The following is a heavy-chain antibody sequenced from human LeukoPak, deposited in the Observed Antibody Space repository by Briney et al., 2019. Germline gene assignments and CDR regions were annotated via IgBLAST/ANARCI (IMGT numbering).Heavy chain of an antibody. V-gene: IGHV1-18*01. CDR3: ARDRAGLGATDY. CDR2: ISAYNGNT. CDR1: GYTFTSYG. D-gene: IGHD1-26*01. Sequence: ASVKVSCKASGYTFTSYGISWVRQAPGPGLEWMGWISAYNGNTNYAQKLQGRVTMTTDTSTSTAYMELRSLRSDDTAVYYCARDRAGLGATDYWGQGTLVTVSS. J-gene: IGHJ4*02.